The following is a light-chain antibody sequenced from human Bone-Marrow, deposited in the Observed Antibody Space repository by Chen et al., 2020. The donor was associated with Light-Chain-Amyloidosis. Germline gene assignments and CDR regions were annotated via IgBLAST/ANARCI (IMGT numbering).Light chain of an antibody. Sequence: SYVLTQPSSVSVAPGQTATIACVGNNIGSTSVHWYQQTPGQAPLLVVYDDSDRPSGIPERWSGSNSGNTATLTISRVEAGDEADYYCQVWDRSSDRPVFGGGTKLTVL. CDR3: QVWDRSSDRPV. CDR1: NIGSTS. CDR2: DDS. J-gene: IGLJ3*02. V-gene: IGLV3-21*02.